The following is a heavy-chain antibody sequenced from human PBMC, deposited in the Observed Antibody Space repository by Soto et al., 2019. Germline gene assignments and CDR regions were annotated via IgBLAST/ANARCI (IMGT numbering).Heavy chain of an antibody. D-gene: IGHD1-20*01. CDR1: GVSISSHDW. CDR3: ATRDNMKFY. V-gene: IGHV4-4*02. Sequence: QVQLQESGPGPVKPSGTLSLTCTVSGVSISSHDWWTWVRQPPGKGLEWIGESHPSGNTNYNSSLGSRVTISVDKSKNQFSLRLSSVTVADTAVYYCATRDNMKFYWGQGTLVTVSS. J-gene: IGHJ4*02. CDR2: SHPSGNT.